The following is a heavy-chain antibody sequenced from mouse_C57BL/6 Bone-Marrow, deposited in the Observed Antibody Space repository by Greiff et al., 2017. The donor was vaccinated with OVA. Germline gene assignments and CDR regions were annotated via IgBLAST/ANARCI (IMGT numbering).Heavy chain of an antibody. CDR2: INPYNGGT. V-gene: IGHV1-19*01. Sequence: VQLQQSGPVLVKPGASVKMSCKASGYTFTDYYMNWVKQSPGKSLEWIGVINPYNGGTSYNQKFKGKATLTVDKSSSTAYMELNSLTSEDSAVYYCARRGMDYDYWGQGTTLTVSS. D-gene: IGHD2-4*01. J-gene: IGHJ2*01. CDR1: GYTFTDYY. CDR3: ARRGMDYDY.